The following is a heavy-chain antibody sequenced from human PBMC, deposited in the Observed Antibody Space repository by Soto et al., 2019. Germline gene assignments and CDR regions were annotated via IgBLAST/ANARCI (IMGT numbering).Heavy chain of an antibody. Sequence: EVQLVESGGGLVKPGGSLRLSCAVSGFTFSTSTMNWVRQAPGQGLEGVSSIISTSAYTYYAASVKGRFTISRDNAKNSLYLQMNSLRAGDTAVYYCARVGSPGYCSGGYCPPPDYWGQGTLVTVSS. V-gene: IGHV3-21*02. D-gene: IGHD2-15*01. CDR2: IISTSAYT. CDR3: ARVGSPGYCSGGYCPPPDY. J-gene: IGHJ4*02. CDR1: GFTFSTST.